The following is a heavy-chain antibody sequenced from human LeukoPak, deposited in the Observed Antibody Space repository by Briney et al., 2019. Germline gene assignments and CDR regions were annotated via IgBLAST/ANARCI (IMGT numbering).Heavy chain of an antibody. CDR3: ARNPRTQLRFLEWFPNWFDP. D-gene: IGHD3-3*01. CDR2: ISSSGSTI. J-gene: IGHJ5*02. CDR1: GFTFSSYE. Sequence: GRSLRLSCAASGFTFSSYEMNWVRQAPGKGLEWVSYISSSGSTIYYADSVKGRFTISRDNAKNSLYLQMNSLRAEDTAVYYCARNPRTQLRFLEWFPNWFDPWGQGTLVTVSS. V-gene: IGHV3-48*03.